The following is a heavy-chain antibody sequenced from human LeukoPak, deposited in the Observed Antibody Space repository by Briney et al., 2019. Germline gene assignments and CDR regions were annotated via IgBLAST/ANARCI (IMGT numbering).Heavy chain of an antibody. Sequence: SETLSLTCAVSGYSISSGYYWGWIRQAPGKGLEWIGRIYYSGSTYYNPSLKSRVTISVDTSKNQLSLKLSSLTAADTAVYYCARHEYSGSYYGLSWFDPWGQGTLVTVSS. CDR1: GYSISSGYY. CDR3: ARHEYSGSYYGLSWFDP. CDR2: IYYSGST. V-gene: IGHV4-38-2*01. D-gene: IGHD1-26*01. J-gene: IGHJ5*02.